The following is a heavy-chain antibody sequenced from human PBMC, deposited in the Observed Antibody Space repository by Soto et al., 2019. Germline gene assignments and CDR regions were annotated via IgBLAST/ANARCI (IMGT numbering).Heavy chain of an antibody. J-gene: IGHJ4*02. CDR2: ISGGGRPI. CDR1: GFTFSTFS. Sequence: EVQLVESGGGSVQPGGSLRLSCAASGFTFSTFSMNWVRQAPGRGLEWISYISGGGRPISYADSVKGRFTISRDNAKNSLYLQMDSLTDEDTAVYDCASDLGWAFDSWGQGTLVTVSS. CDR3: ASDLGWAFDS. D-gene: IGHD6-19*01. V-gene: IGHV3-48*02.